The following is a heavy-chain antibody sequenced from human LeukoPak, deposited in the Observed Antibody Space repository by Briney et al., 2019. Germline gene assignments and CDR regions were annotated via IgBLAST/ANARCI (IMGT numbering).Heavy chain of an antibody. V-gene: IGHV4-30-2*01. CDR3: ARGAGGGADY. CDR2: IHQSGDT. D-gene: IGHD3-16*01. J-gene: IGHJ4*02. Sequence: SETLSLTCTVSGDSITSGGYYWSWLRQPPGKGLEWIGYIHQSGDTYSNPSLRSRVTVSADRSNNQFSLKLSSVTAADTAVYYCARGAGGGADYWGQGTLVTVSS. CDR1: GDSITSGGYY.